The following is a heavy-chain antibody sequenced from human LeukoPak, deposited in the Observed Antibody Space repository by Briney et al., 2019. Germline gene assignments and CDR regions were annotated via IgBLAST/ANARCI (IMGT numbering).Heavy chain of an antibody. Sequence: GGSLRLSCAASGFTFSSYAMHWVRQAPGKGLEWVAVISYDGSNKYYADSVKGRFTISRDNSKNTLYLQMNSLRAEDTAVYYCARDERLNDLWSGYYLKYNWFDPWGQGTLVTVSS. CDR2: ISYDGSNK. CDR1: GFTFSSYA. CDR3: ARDERLNDLWSGYYLKYNWFDP. J-gene: IGHJ5*02. V-gene: IGHV3-30*04. D-gene: IGHD3-3*01.